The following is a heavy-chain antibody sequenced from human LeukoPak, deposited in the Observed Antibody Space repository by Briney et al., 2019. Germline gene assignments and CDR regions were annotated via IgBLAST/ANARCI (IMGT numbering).Heavy chain of an antibody. CDR2: FDPEDGET. Sequence: VASVKVSCKASGYTFTGYYMHWVRQAPGKGLEWMGGFDPEDGETIYAQKFQGRVTMTEDTSTDTAYMELSSLRSEDTAVYYCATGISGDYPGAFDYWGQGTLVTVSS. CDR1: GYTFTGYY. CDR3: ATGISGDYPGAFDY. D-gene: IGHD4-17*01. J-gene: IGHJ4*02. V-gene: IGHV1-24*01.